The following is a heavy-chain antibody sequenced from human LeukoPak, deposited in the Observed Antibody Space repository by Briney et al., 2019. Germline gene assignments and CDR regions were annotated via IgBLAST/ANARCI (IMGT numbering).Heavy chain of an antibody. CDR1: GFTFSSYA. J-gene: IGHJ4*02. D-gene: IGHD3-10*01. CDR3: AKSRLYGSGSYYPYYFDY. CDR2: MSGSGGRT. Sequence: GGSLRLSCAASGFTFSSYAMSWVRQAPGKGLEWVSVMSGSGGRTYYEDPVKGRFTISRDNSKNTLYLQMNSLRAEDTAVYYCAKSRLYGSGSYYPYYFDYWGQGTLVTVSS. V-gene: IGHV3-23*01.